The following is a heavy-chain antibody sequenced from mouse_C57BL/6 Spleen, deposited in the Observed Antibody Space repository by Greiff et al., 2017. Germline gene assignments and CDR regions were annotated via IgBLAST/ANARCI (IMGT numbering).Heavy chain of an antibody. Sequence: QVQLQQSGAELARPGASVKMSCKASGYTFTSYTMHWVKQRPGKGLEWIGYINPSSGYTKYNQKFKDKATLTADKSSSTAYMQLSSLTSEDSAVYYGARTREYYDYRYYAMDYWGQGTSVTVSS. J-gene: IGHJ4*01. CDR1: GYTFTSYT. V-gene: IGHV1-4*01. CDR3: ARTREYYDYRYYAMDY. CDR2: INPSSGYT. D-gene: IGHD2-4*01.